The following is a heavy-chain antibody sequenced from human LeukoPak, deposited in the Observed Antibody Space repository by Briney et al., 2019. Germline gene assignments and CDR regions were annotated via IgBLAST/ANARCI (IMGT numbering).Heavy chain of an antibody. V-gene: IGHV5-51*01. CDR3: ARDSPYSSGWRDAFDI. D-gene: IGHD6-19*01. Sequence: GESLKISCKGSGYSFTNYWIGWVRQMPGKGLEWMGIIYPADSDTRYSPSFQDQVTISADKSISTAYLQWSSLKASDTAMYYCARDSPYSSGWRDAFDIWGHGTLVTVSS. CDR2: IYPADSDT. J-gene: IGHJ3*02. CDR1: GYSFTNYW.